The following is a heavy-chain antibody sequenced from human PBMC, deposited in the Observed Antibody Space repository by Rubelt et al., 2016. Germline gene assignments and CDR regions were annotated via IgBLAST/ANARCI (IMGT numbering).Heavy chain of an antibody. D-gene: IGHD6-19*01. CDR2: INSDGSST. CDR3: ARGYPSIAVADSFDY. Sequence: TFSSYWMHWVRQAPGKGLVWVSRINSDGSSTSYADSVKGRFTISRDNAKNTLYLQINSLRAEDTAVYYCARGYPSIAVADSFDYWGQGTLVTVSS. CDR1: TFSSYW. V-gene: IGHV3-74*01. J-gene: IGHJ4*02.